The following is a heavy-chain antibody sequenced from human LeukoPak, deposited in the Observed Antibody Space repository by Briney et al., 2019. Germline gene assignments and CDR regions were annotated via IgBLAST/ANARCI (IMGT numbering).Heavy chain of an antibody. D-gene: IGHD5-18*01. J-gene: IGHJ4*02. CDR3: ARAKTWIQLWLLDY. CDR2: INAGNGNT. Sequence: ASVKVSCKASGYTFTSYAMHWVRQAPGQRLEWMGWINAGNGNTKYSQEFQGRVTITRDTSASTAYMELSSLRSEDMAVYYCARAKTWIQLWLLDYWGQGTLVTVSS. CDR1: GYTFTSYA. V-gene: IGHV1-3*03.